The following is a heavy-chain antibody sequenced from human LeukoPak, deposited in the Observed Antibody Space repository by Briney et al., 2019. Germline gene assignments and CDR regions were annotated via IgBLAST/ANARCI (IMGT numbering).Heavy chain of an antibody. D-gene: IGHD3-22*01. V-gene: IGHV4-34*01. CDR1: GGSFSGYY. J-gene: IGHJ3*02. CDR2: INHSGST. Sequence: SETLSLTCAVYGGSFSGYYWSWIRQPPGKGLEWIGEINHSGSTNYNPSLKSRVTISVDTSKNQFSLKLSSVTAADTAVYYCAGAYYYDSSGHAAFDIWGQGTMVTVSS. CDR3: AGAYYYDSSGHAAFDI.